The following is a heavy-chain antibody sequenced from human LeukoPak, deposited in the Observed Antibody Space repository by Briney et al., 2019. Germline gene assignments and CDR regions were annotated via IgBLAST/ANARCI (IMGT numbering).Heavy chain of an antibody. CDR1: GGSFSGYY. CDR2: INHSGST. V-gene: IGHV4-34*01. Sequence: SETLSLTCAVYGGSFSGYYWSWIRQPPGKGLEWIGEINHSGSTNYNPSLKSRVTISVDTSKNQFSLKLSSVTAADTAVYYCAGVAAAGTFPIPRYWGQGTLVTVSS. D-gene: IGHD6-13*01. J-gene: IGHJ4*02. CDR3: AGVAAAGTFPIPRY.